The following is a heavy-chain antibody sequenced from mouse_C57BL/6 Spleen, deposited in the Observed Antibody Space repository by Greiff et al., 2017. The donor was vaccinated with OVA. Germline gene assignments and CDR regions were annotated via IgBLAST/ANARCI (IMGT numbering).Heavy chain of an antibody. Sequence: VQLQQPGAELVRPGSSVKLSCKASGYTFTSYWMHWVKQRPIQGLEWIGNIDPSDSETHYNQKFKDKATLTVDKSSSTAYMQLSSLTSEDSAVYYCARRDSKGNFDYWGQGTTLTVSS. V-gene: IGHV1-52*01. CDR2: IDPSDSET. CDR3: ARRDSKGNFDY. CDR1: GYTFTSYW. J-gene: IGHJ2*01. D-gene: IGHD2-5*01.